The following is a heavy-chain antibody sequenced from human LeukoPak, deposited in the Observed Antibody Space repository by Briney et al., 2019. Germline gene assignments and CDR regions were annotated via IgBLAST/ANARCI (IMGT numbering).Heavy chain of an antibody. CDR2: MNPNSGNT. CDR3: ARGRTDIAAAGPAYYYYYMDV. Sequence: ASVKVSRKASGYTFTSYDINWVRQATGQGLEWMGWMNPNSGNTGYAQKFQGRVTMTRNTSISTAYMELSSLRSEGTAVYYCARGRTDIAAAGPAYYYYYMDVWGKGTTVTVSS. J-gene: IGHJ6*03. V-gene: IGHV1-8*01. D-gene: IGHD6-13*01. CDR1: GYTFTSYD.